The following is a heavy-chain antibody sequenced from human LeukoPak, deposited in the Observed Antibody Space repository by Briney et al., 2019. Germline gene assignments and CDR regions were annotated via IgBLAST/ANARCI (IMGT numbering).Heavy chain of an antibody. CDR2: IWYDRSSK. V-gene: IGHV3-33*01. D-gene: IGHD3-10*01. Sequence: PGGSLRLSCAASGFTFSGYGMHWVRQAPGKGLEWVALIWYDRSSKYYANSVKGRFTISRDNAKKTLYLQMDSLRDEDTAVYYCARSDYGTGRYAFYLDYWGQGTQVTVSS. CDR3: ARSDYGTGRYAFYLDY. CDR1: GFTFSGYG. J-gene: IGHJ4*02.